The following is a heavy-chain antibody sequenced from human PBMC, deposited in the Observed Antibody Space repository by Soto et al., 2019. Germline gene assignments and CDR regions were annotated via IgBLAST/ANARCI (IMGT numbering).Heavy chain of an antibody. Sequence: QVQLQESGPGLVKPSQTLSLTCTVSGGSISSGGYYWSWIRQHPGKGLEWIGYIYYSGSTYYNPSLKRRVTISVDTSKNQFSLKLSSVTAADTAVYYCARIVTYYYGSGSYWGGFDPWGQGTLVTVSS. CDR1: GGSISSGGYY. CDR2: IYYSGST. CDR3: ARIVTYYYGSGSYWGGFDP. J-gene: IGHJ5*02. V-gene: IGHV4-31*03. D-gene: IGHD3-10*01.